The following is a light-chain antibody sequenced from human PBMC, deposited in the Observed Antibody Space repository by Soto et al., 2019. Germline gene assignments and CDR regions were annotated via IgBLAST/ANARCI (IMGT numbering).Light chain of an antibody. CDR1: QILSPSY. CDR2: AAS. Sequence: EIVLTQSPATLSLSAGERATLSCRPSQILSPSYLAWYQQKPGQGPRLLIFAASIRATGVPDRFSGSGSGKDFTLTITRLEPEDSAIYYCQHYGRYPHSFGRGTHLEIK. J-gene: IGKJ2*03. CDR3: QHYGRYPHS. V-gene: IGKV3-20*01.